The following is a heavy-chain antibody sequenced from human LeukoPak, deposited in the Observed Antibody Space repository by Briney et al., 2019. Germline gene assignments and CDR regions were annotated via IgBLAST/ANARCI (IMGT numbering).Heavy chain of an antibody. CDR2: ISGSGVST. CDR1: GFTFSSYA. Sequence: PGGSLRLSCAASGFTFSSYAMTWVRQAPGKGLEWVSAISGSGVSTYYADSVKGRFTISRGNSRNTLYLQMNTLRAEDTAVYYCAKDLGDYSGTYYNSFDLWGQGTLVTVSS. J-gene: IGHJ5*02. V-gene: IGHV3-23*01. D-gene: IGHD1-26*01. CDR3: AKDLGDYSGTYYNSFDL.